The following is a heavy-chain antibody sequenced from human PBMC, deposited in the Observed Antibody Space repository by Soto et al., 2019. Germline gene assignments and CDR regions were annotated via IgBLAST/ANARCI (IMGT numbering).Heavy chain of an antibody. Sequence: QVQLQQWGAGLLKPSETLSLTCAVYGGSFSGYYWSWIRQPPGKGLEWIGEINHSGSTNYNPSLKSRVTISVDTSKNHFSRKLSSVTAADTAVYYCARRWGYYYYYMDVWGKGTTVTVSS. CDR2: INHSGST. J-gene: IGHJ6*03. V-gene: IGHV4-34*01. CDR3: ARRWGYYYYYMDV. D-gene: IGHD3-16*01. CDR1: GGSFSGYY.